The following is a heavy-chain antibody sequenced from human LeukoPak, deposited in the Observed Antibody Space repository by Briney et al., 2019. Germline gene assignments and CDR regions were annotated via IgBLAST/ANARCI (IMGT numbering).Heavy chain of an antibody. CDR2: IRYDGSNK. D-gene: IGHD6-19*01. CDR3: AKDKRSIAVAPDAFDI. J-gene: IGHJ3*02. CDR1: GFTFSSYG. V-gene: IGHV3-30*02. Sequence: GGSLRLSCAASGFTFSSYGMHWVRQAPGKGLEWVAFIRYDGSNKYYADSVKGRFTISRDNSKNTLYLQMNSLRAEDTAVYYCAKDKRSIAVAPDAFDIWGQGTMVTVSS.